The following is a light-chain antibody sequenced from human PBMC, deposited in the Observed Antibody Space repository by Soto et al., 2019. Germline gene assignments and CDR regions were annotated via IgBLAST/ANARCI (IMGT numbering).Light chain of an antibody. CDR2: GAS. CDR1: QSITRN. CDR3: QQYGSSLWT. Sequence: EIVLTQSPATLSVSPGESATLSCMAIQSITRNLAWYQQSPGQAPRLLIYGASSRATGIPDRFSGSGSGTDFTLTISTLEPEDFAVYYCQQYGSSLWTFGQGTKGDIK. J-gene: IGKJ1*01. V-gene: IGKV3-20*01.